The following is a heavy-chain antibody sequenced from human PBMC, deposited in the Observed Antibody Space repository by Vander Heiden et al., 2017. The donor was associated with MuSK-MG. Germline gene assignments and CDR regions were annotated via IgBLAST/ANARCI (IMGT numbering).Heavy chain of an antibody. Sequence: QVQLVESGGGVVQPGRSLRLSCAASGFPFSSYGMHWVRQAPGKGQEWVAVIWYDGSNKYYADSVKGRFTISRDNSKNTLYLQMNSLRAEDTAVYYCARGTTVVPPLDYWGQGTLVTVSS. CDR3: ARGTTVVPPLDY. V-gene: IGHV3-33*01. D-gene: IGHD4-17*01. CDR2: IWYDGSNK. J-gene: IGHJ4*02. CDR1: GFPFSSYG.